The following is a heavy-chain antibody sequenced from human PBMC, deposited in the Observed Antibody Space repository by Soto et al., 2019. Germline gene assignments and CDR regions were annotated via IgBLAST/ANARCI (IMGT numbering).Heavy chain of an antibody. D-gene: IGHD3-10*01. CDR1: GFTFSSYG. Sequence: QVQLVESGGGVVQPGRSLRLSCAASGFTFSSYGMHWVRQAPGKRLEWVAVIWYDGSNKYYADSVKGRFTISRDNSKNTLYLQMNSLRAEDTAVYYCARDPYYGSGSYFNYWGQGTLVTVSS. V-gene: IGHV3-33*01. CDR3: ARDPYYGSGSYFNY. CDR2: IWYDGSNK. J-gene: IGHJ4*02.